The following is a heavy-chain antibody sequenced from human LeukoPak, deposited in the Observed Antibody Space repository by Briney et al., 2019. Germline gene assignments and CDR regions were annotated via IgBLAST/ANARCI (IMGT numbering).Heavy chain of an antibody. CDR2: INPNSGGT. D-gene: IGHD6-19*01. J-gene: IGHJ6*03. Sequence: ASVKVSCKASGYTFTSYYMHWVRQAPGQGLEWMGWINPNSGGTNYAQKFQGRVTMTRDTSISTAYMELSRLRSDDTAVYYCARDLEQWLVRGYMDVWGKGTTVAVSS. V-gene: IGHV1-2*02. CDR3: ARDLEQWLVRGYMDV. CDR1: GYTFTSYY.